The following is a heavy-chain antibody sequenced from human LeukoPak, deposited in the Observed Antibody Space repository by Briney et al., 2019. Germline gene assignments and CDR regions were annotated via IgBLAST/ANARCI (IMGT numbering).Heavy chain of an antibody. CDR1: GFTFSSYG. V-gene: IGHV3-30*18. CDR2: ISYDGSNK. CDR3: AKDSQGFDP. Sequence: GGSLRLSCAASGFTFSSYGMHWVRQAPGKGLEWVAVISYDGSNKYYADSVKGRFTISRDNSKNTLYPQMNSLRAEDTAVYYCAKDSQGFDPWGQGTLVTVSS. J-gene: IGHJ5*02.